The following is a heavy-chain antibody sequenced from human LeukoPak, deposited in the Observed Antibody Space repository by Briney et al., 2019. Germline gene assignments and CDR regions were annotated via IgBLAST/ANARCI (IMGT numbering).Heavy chain of an antibody. CDR1: GYTFTGYY. Sequence: ASVKVSCKASGYTFTGYYMHWVRQAPGQGLEWMGWINPNSGGTNYAQKFQGRVTMTRDTSISTAYMELSRLRSDDTAVYYCARDLGYSSSWPFDYWGQGTLVTVSS. CDR3: ARDLGYSSSWPFDY. D-gene: IGHD6-13*01. J-gene: IGHJ4*02. V-gene: IGHV1-2*02. CDR2: INPNSGGT.